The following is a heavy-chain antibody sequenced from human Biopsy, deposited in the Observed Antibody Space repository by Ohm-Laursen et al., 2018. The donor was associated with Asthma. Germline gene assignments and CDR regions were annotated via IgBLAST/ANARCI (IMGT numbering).Heavy chain of an antibody. Sequence: SLRLSCAASGFTFSSYGMHWVRQAPGKGLEWVAVIWYDGSNKYYADSVKGRFTISRDNSKNTLYLQTNSLRAEDTAVYYCARGGLGYCSSTGCYQNYYYGMDVWGQGTTVTVSS. D-gene: IGHD2-2*01. J-gene: IGHJ6*02. CDR1: GFTFSSYG. CDR3: ARGGLGYCSSTGCYQNYYYGMDV. CDR2: IWYDGSNK. V-gene: IGHV3-33*01.